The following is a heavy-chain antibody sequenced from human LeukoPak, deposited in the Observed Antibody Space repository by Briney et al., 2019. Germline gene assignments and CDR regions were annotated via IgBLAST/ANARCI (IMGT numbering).Heavy chain of an antibody. CDR3: ATEPGYCSGGRCYGGWFDP. D-gene: IGHD2-15*01. V-gene: IGHV4-34*01. CDR1: GGSFSGYY. CDR2: INHSGST. J-gene: IGHJ5*02. Sequence: PSETLSLTCAVYGGSFSGYYWSWIRQAPGKGHEWIGEINHSGSTNYNPSLKSRVTISVDTSKNQFSLKLSSVTAADTAVYYCATEPGYCSGGRCYGGWFDPWGQGTLVTVSS.